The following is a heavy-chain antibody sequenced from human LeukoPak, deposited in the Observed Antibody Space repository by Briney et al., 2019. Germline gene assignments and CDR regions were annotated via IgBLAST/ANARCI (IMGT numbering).Heavy chain of an antibody. D-gene: IGHD6-13*01. CDR2: IYYSGNT. CDR1: GDSIDRGGYY. J-gene: IGHJ4*02. CDR3: ARLRAAAGAFDY. V-gene: IGHV4-31*03. Sequence: SQTLSLTCTVSGDSIDRGGYYWGWVRQHPEKGLEWIGYIYYSGNTYSNPPLKSRLTISLDTSKTQFSLNLRSVTAADTAVYFCARLRAAAGAFDYWGLGTLVTVSS.